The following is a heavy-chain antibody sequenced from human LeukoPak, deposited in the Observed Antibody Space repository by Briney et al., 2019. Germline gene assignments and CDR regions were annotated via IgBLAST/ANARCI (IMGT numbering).Heavy chain of an antibody. D-gene: IGHD3-3*01. V-gene: IGHV3-21*01. J-gene: IGHJ6*03. Sequence: TGGSLRLSCVASGFTFGDYNMNWVRQAPGKGLEWVSSISGRSDDIYYADSVKGRFTISRRNTKNSLYLQVNSLRAEDTAVYYCARRIRGRFDFWSGSYNSYYYYYMDVWGKGTTVTVSS. CDR1: GFTFGDYN. CDR2: ISGRSDDI. CDR3: ARRIRGRFDFWSGSYNSYYYYYMDV.